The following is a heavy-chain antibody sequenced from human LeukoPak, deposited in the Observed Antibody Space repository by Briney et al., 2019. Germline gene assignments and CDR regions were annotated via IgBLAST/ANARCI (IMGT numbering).Heavy chain of an antibody. V-gene: IGHV3-66*01. CDR1: GFTVSSNY. CDR3: ARDVYSSSWYYYYYGTDV. J-gene: IGHJ6*02. Sequence: GGSLRLSCAASGFTVSSNYMSWVRQAPGKGLEWVSVIYSGGSTYYADSVKGRFTISRDNSKNTLYLQMNSLRAEDTAVYYCARDVYSSSWYYYYYGTDVWGQGTTVTVSS. D-gene: IGHD6-13*01. CDR2: IYSGGST.